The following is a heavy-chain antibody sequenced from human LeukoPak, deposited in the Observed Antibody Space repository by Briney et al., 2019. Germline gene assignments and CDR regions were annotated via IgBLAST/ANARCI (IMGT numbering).Heavy chain of an antibody. D-gene: IGHD5-12*01. V-gene: IGHV3-15*01. CDR3: TTESSYSGYDYRSY. CDR1: GFTFSNAW. CDR2: IKSKTDGGTT. Sequence: GGSLRLSCAASGFTFSNAWMSWVRQAPGKGLEWVGRIKSKTDGGTTDYAAPVKGRFTISRDDSKNTLYLQMNSLKTEDTAVYYCTTESSYSGYDYRSYWGQGTLVTVSS. J-gene: IGHJ4*02.